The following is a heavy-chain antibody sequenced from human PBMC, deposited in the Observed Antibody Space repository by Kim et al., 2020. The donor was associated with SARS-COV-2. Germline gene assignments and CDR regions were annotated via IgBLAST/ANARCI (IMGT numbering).Heavy chain of an antibody. Sequence: GGSLRLSCAASGFTFSSYGMHWVRQAPGKGLEWVAVISYDGSNKYYADSVKGRFTISRDNSKNTLYLQMNSLRAEDTAVYYCAKGLMFGEFPNGMDVWGQGTTVTVSS. CDR2: ISYDGSNK. D-gene: IGHD3-10*02. V-gene: IGHV3-30*18. CDR1: GFTFSSYG. CDR3: AKGLMFGEFPNGMDV. J-gene: IGHJ6*02.